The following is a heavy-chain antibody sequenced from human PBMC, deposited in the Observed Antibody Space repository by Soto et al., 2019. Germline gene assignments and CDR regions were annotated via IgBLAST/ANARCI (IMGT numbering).Heavy chain of an antibody. CDR3: ATTLGYRYRYYYYGMDV. D-gene: IGHD5-18*01. V-gene: IGHV5-10-1*01. CDR1: GYSFTSYW. CDR2: IDPSDSYT. Sequence: GESLKISCKGSGYSFTSYWISWVRQMPGKGLEWMGRIDPSDSYTNYSPSFQGHVTISADKSISTAYLQWSSLKASDTAMYYCATTLGYRYRYYYYGMDVWGQGNTVTVSS. J-gene: IGHJ6*02.